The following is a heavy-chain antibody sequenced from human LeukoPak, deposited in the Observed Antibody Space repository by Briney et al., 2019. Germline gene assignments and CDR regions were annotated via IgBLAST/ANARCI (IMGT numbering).Heavy chain of an antibody. CDR2: IIPIFGTA. V-gene: IGHV1-69*13. CDR3: ATADVDTAMVIAFDI. J-gene: IGHJ3*02. CDR1: GGTFSSYA. D-gene: IGHD5-18*01. Sequence: GASVKVSRKASGGTFSSYAISWVRQAPGQGLEWMGGIIPIFGTANYAQKFQGRVTITADESTSTAYMELSSLRSEDTAVYYCATADVDTAMVIAFDIWGQGTMVTVSS.